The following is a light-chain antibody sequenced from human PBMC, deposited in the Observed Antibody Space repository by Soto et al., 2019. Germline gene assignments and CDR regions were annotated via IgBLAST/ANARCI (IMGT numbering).Light chain of an antibody. CDR1: SSYVGSYNL. CDR2: EGS. Sequence: QSALTQPASVSGSPGQSITISCTGTSSYVGSYNLVSWYQQYPGKAPKLMIYEGSKRPSGVSNRFSGSTSGNTASLTISGLQAEDEADYYCCSYAGGNTLIFGGGTKVTVL. CDR3: CSYAGGNTLI. V-gene: IGLV2-23*01. J-gene: IGLJ2*01.